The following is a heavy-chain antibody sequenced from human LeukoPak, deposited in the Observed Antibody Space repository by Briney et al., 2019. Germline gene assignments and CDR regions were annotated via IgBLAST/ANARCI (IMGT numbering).Heavy chain of an antibody. D-gene: IGHD6-13*01. CDR1: GFTFSSYG. Sequence: QSGGSLRLSCAASGFTFSSYGMHWVRQAPGKGLEWVAFIRYDGSNKYYADSVKGRFTISRDNSKNTLYLQMNSLRAEDTAVYYCAKDYPIAAAIDYWGQGTLVTVSS. J-gene: IGHJ4*02. V-gene: IGHV3-30*02. CDR2: IRYDGSNK. CDR3: AKDYPIAAAIDY.